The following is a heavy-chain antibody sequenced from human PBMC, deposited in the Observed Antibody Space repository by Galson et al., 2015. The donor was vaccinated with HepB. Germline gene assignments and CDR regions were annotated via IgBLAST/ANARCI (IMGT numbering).Heavy chain of an antibody. Sequence: SLRLSCAASGFTFSSYSMHWVRQAPGKGLEWVSSISSSSSSIYYADSVKGRFTISRDNAKNSLYLQMNSLRAEDTAVYYCARDRRWIAGSPVGMDVWGQGTTVTVSS. D-gene: IGHD6-13*01. CDR2: ISSSSSSI. CDR1: GFTFSSYS. V-gene: IGHV3-48*01. J-gene: IGHJ6*02. CDR3: ARDRRWIAGSPVGMDV.